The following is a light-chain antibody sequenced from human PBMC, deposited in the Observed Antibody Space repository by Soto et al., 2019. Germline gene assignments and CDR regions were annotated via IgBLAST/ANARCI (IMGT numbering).Light chain of an antibody. J-gene: IGKJ1*01. CDR2: AAS. Sequence: DTQLTQSPSSLSASVGDRVTITCRTSQTISRYLNWYQQKPGKAPKLLIYAASNLQSGVPSRFSGSGSGTDFTLTISSLQPEDFATYYCHQSFTSSWTFGQGTKVYI. CDR3: HQSFTSSWT. CDR1: QTISRY. V-gene: IGKV1-39*01.